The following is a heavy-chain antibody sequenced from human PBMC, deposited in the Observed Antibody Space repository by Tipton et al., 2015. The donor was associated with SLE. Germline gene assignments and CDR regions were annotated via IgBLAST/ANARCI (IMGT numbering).Heavy chain of an antibody. D-gene: IGHD3-9*01. Sequence: LSLTCTVYGESLSGHYWGWIRQPPGKGLEWIGDINHSGRIDYNPSLMSRVTISEDTSKNQFSLTLSSVTAADTAVYYCARGVAIYWITYYDYYMDVWGKGTTVTVSS. CDR1: GESLSGHY. J-gene: IGHJ6*03. V-gene: IGHV4-34*01. CDR2: INHSGRI. CDR3: ARGVAIYWITYYDYYMDV.